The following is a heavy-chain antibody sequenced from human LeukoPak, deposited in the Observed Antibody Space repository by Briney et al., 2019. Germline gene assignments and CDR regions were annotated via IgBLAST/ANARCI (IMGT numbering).Heavy chain of an antibody. CDR2: IYYDGSP. Sequence: PSETLSLTCTVSGGSISSGSFYWGWIRQPPGKGLEWIGSIYYDGSPYYNASLKGRVTISLHTSKNQVALKLSSVTAADTAVDFCARDRYYNTGGKFFEYWGQGAMVTVSS. V-gene: IGHV4-39*06. CDR1: GGSISSGSFY. J-gene: IGHJ4*02. D-gene: IGHD2/OR15-2a*01. CDR3: ARDRYYNTGGKFFEY.